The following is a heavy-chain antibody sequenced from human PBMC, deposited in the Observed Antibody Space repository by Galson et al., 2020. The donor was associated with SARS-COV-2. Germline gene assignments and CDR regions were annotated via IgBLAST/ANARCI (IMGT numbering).Heavy chain of an antibody. CDR2: INPNDGAT. V-gene: IGHV1-2*06. CDR1: GSTFSDSY. CDR3: ARDQVEHTGMAH. Sequence: ASVKVSCKASGSTFSDSYIHWVRQAPGQGLEWMARINPNDGATLYAQKFQDRVTVTRDTSISTAYIELSRLRSDDTAIYYCARDQVEHTGMAHWCQGTLVTVSS. D-gene: IGHD3-10*01. J-gene: IGHJ4*02.